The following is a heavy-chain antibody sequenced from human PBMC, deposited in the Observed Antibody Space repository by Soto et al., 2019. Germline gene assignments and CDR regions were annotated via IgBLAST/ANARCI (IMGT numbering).Heavy chain of an antibody. J-gene: IGHJ4*01. CDR1: GYSFANYW. V-gene: IGHV5-51*01. D-gene: IGHD5-18*01. CDR3: ARPGAPTDTVVYDF. Sequence: RGESLKISCKASGYSFANYWIGWVCQKPGKGLEWMGVIYPGDSETTYSPSFEGQVIISVDRSRGTAFLEWSSLKASDTATYYCARPGAPTDTVVYDFWGQGTQVTVSS. CDR2: IYPGDSET.